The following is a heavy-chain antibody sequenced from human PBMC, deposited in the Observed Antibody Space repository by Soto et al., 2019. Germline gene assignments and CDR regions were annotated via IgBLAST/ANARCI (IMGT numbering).Heavy chain of an antibody. CDR2: ISSSSSYT. CDR3: ARVVRYCSSTSCYWFDP. D-gene: IGHD2-2*01. J-gene: IGHJ5*02. CDR1: GFTFSDYY. Sequence: GGSLRLSCAAPGFTFSDYYMSWIRQAPGKGLEWVSYISSSSSYTNYADSVKGRFTISRDNAKNSLYLQMNSLRAEDTAVYYCARVVRYCSSTSCYWFDPWGQGTLVTVSS. V-gene: IGHV3-11*06.